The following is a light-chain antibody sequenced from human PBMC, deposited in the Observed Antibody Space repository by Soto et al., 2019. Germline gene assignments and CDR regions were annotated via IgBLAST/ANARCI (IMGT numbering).Light chain of an antibody. Sequence: QSALTQPASVSGSPGQSITISCTGTSSDVGTYSFVSWYQQHPGKAPKLMIYEVSKRPSGVSNRFSGSKSANTASLTISGLQTEDEADYYCCSYAGSSTLIFGGGTKLTDL. V-gene: IGLV2-23*02. J-gene: IGLJ2*01. CDR1: SSDVGTYSF. CDR2: EVS. CDR3: CSYAGSSTLI.